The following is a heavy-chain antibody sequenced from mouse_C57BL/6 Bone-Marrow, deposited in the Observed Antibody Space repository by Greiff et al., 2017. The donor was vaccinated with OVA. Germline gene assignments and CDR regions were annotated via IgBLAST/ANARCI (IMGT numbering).Heavy chain of an antibody. J-gene: IGHJ1*03. CDR1: GFSLTSYG. Sequence: VKLMESGPGLVQPSQSLSITCTVSGFSLTSYGVHWVRQSPGKGLEWLGVIWSGGSTDYNAAFISRLSISKDNSKSQVFFKMNSLQADDTAIYYCARRGGSSPYWYFDVWGTGTTVTVSS. CDR2: IWSGGST. V-gene: IGHV2-2*01. D-gene: IGHD1-1*01. CDR3: ARRGGSSPYWYFDV.